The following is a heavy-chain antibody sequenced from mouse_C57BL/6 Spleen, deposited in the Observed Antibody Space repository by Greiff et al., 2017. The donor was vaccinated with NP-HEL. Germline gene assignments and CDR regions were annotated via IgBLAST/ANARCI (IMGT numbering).Heavy chain of an antibody. V-gene: IGHV1-19*01. J-gene: IGHJ2*01. Sequence: EVKLMESGPVLVKPGASVKMSCKASGYTFTDYYMNWVKQSHGKSLEWIGVINPYNGGTSYNQKFKGKATLTVDKSSSTAYMELNSLTSEDSAVYYCARGYYGSSSDYWGQGTTLTVSS. CDR3: ARGYYGSSSDY. CDR2: INPYNGGT. CDR1: GYTFTDYY. D-gene: IGHD1-1*01.